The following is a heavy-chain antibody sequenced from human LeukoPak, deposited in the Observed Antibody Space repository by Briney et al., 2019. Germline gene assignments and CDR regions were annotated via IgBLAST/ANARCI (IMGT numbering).Heavy chain of an antibody. CDR3: ARVRMSPNYYLDY. V-gene: IGHV1-69*13. CDR1: GGTFSSYA. CDR2: IIPIFGTA. J-gene: IGHJ4*02. D-gene: IGHD3-22*01. Sequence: SVKVSCKASGGTFSSYAISWVRQAPGQGLEWMGGIIPIFGTANYAQKFQGRVTITADESTSTAYMELSSLRSEDTAVYYCARVRMSPNYYLDYWGQGTLVTVSS.